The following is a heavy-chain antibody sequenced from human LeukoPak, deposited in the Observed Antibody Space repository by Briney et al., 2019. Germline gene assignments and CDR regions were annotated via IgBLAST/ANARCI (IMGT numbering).Heavy chain of an antibody. Sequence: ASVKVSCKASGYTFTGYYMHWVRQAPGQGLEWMGWINPNSGGTNYAQKFQGRVTMTRTTSISTAYMELSSLKSEDTAVYYCATIRSGWSGDYYHYYGMDVWGQGTTVTVSS. J-gene: IGHJ6*02. V-gene: IGHV1-2*02. D-gene: IGHD6-19*01. CDR1: GYTFTGYY. CDR3: ATIRSGWSGDYYHYYGMDV. CDR2: INPNSGGT.